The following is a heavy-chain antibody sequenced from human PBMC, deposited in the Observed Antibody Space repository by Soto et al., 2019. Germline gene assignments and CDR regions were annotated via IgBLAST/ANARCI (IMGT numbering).Heavy chain of an antibody. CDR3: ASDRNGWYGYFDY. V-gene: IGHV1-18*01. CDR1: GYTFTSYG. Sequence: SVKVSCKASGYTFTSYGISWVRQAKGQRLKWMGWISAYNGNTNYAQKLQGRVTMTTDTSTSTAYMELRSLRSDDTAVYYCASDRNGWYGYFDYWGQGTLVTVSS. D-gene: IGHD6-19*01. J-gene: IGHJ4*02. CDR2: ISAYNGNT.